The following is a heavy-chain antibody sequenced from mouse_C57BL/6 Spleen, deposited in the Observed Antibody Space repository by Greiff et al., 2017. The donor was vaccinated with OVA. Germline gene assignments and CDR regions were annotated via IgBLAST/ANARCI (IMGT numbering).Heavy chain of an antibody. Sequence: VQLQQPGAELVKPGASVKLSCKASGYTFTSYWMHWVKQRPGQGLEWIGMIHPNSGSTNYNEKFKSKATLTVDKSSSTAYMQLSSLTSEDSAVYYCARGPHYGSSYDYAMDYWGQGTSVTVSS. CDR1: GYTFTSYW. V-gene: IGHV1-64*01. J-gene: IGHJ4*01. D-gene: IGHD1-1*01. CDR3: ARGPHYGSSYDYAMDY. CDR2: IHPNSGST.